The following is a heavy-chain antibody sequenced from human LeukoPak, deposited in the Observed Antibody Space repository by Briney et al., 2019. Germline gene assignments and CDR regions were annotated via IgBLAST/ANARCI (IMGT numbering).Heavy chain of an antibody. V-gene: IGHV3-23*01. CDR1: GFTFSSYA. J-gene: IGHJ4*02. D-gene: IGHD3-22*01. CDR3: ATSGVLDYYDSSGYFPPPFDN. CDR2: ISGSGGST. Sequence: GGSLRLSCAASGFTFSSYAMSWVRQAPGKGLEWVSAISGSGGSTYYADSVKGRFTISRDNSKNTLYLQMNSLRAEDTAVYYCATSGVLDYYDSSGYFPPPFDNWGQGTLVTVSS.